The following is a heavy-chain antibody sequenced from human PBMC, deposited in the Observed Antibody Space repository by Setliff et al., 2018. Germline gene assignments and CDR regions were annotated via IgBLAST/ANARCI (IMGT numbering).Heavy chain of an antibody. Sequence: PSETLSLTCTVSGGSISSYYWSWIRQPAGKGLEWIGHIYIVGSANYNPSLKSRVTMSIDTSKNQFSLKLNSVTAADMALYYCAREQWLGPPGYYYMDVWAKGTTVTVSS. CDR3: AREQWLGPPGYYYMDV. CDR2: IYIVGSA. V-gene: IGHV4-4*07. CDR1: GGSISSYY. J-gene: IGHJ6*03. D-gene: IGHD6-19*01.